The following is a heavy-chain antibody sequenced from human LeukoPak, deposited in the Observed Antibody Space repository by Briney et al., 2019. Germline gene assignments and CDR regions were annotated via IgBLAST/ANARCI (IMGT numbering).Heavy chain of an antibody. CDR2: IYYSGST. Sequence: SETLSLTCTVSGGSISSGGYYWSWIRQHPGKGLEWIGYIYYSGSTYYNPSLKSRVTISVDTSKNQFSLKLSSVTAADTAVYYCARDRVYGDYVGYFDLWGRGTLVTVSS. CDR1: GGSISSGGYY. V-gene: IGHV4-31*03. CDR3: ARDRVYGDYVGYFDL. D-gene: IGHD4-17*01. J-gene: IGHJ2*01.